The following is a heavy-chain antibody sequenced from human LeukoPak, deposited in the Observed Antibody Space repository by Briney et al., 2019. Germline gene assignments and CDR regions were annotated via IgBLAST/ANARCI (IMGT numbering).Heavy chain of an antibody. CDR2: INHSGST. J-gene: IGHJ4*02. Sequence: KPSETLSLTCAVYGGSFSGYYWSWIRQPPGKGLEWIGEINHSGSTNYNPSLKSRVTISVDTSKNQFSLKLSSVTAADTAVYYCAREGSSSSYFDYWGQGTLVTVSS. V-gene: IGHV4-34*01. D-gene: IGHD6-6*01. CDR1: GGSFSGYY. CDR3: AREGSSSSYFDY.